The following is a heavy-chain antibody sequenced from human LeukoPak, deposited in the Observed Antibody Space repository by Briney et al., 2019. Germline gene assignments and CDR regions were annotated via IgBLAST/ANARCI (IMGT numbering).Heavy chain of an antibody. CDR1: GFTVSSNY. V-gene: IGHV3-66*01. D-gene: IGHD3-10*01. J-gene: IGHJ4*02. Sequence: GGSLRLSCAASGFTVSSNYMSWVRQAPGKGLEWVSVIYSGGSTYYADSVKGRFTISRDNPKNTLYLQMNSLRAEDTAVYYCARGDYYGSGSYRYWGQGTLVTVSS. CDR2: IYSGGST. CDR3: ARGDYYGSGSYRY.